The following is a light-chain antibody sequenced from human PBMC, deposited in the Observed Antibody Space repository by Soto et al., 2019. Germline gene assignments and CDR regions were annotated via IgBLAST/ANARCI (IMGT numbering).Light chain of an antibody. J-gene: IGKJ3*01. Sequence: IQMTQSPSSLSASVGGSVTITCRSSQSITTYLNWYQQKPGKAPQLLIYSASSLPSGVPPRFAGSGSGTNFTLTISDIQPDDFATYYCQQSYNSPPAFGSGTRIEIK. V-gene: IGKV1-39*01. CDR1: QSITTY. CDR2: SAS. CDR3: QQSYNSPPA.